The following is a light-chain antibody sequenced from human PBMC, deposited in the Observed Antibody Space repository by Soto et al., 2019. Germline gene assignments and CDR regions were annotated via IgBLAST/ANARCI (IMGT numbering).Light chain of an antibody. V-gene: IGKV1-5*03. CDR2: KAS. J-gene: IGKJ1*01. Sequence: DIQMTQSPSTLSASVGDRVTITCRASQSIGRFLAWYQQKPGKTPKLLIYKASILKGGAPSRFSGSGSGTEFTLTISSLQPDDVATYYCQQDESYWTFGQGTKVDMK. CDR3: QQDESYWT. CDR1: QSIGRF.